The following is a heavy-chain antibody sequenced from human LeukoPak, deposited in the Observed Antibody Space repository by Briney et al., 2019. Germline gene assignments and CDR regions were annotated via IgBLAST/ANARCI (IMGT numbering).Heavy chain of an antibody. CDR1: GFTFSSYA. V-gene: IGHV4-31*02. CDR2: IYYSGST. CDR3: ARGVSPDY. Sequence: LRLSCAASGFTFSSYAMSWIRQHPGKGLEWIGYIYYSGSTYYNPSLKSRVTISVDTSKNQFSLKLSSVTAADTAVYYCARGVSPDYWGQGTQVTVSS. J-gene: IGHJ4*02.